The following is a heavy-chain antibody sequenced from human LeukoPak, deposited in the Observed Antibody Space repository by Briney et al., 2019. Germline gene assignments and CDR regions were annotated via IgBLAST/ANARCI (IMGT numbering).Heavy chain of an antibody. CDR3: ARGYGVNFDY. V-gene: IGHV4-59*01. CDR2: IYYSGST. D-gene: IGHD2-8*01. Sequence: MTSETLSLTCTVSGGSISSYYWSWIRQPPGKGLEWIGYIYYSGSTNYNPSLKSRVTISVDTSKNQFSLKLSSVTAADTAVYYCARGYGVNFDYWGQGTLVTVSS. J-gene: IGHJ4*02. CDR1: GGSISSYY.